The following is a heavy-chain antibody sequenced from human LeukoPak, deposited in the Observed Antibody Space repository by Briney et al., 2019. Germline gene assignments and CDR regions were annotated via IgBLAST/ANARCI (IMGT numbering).Heavy chain of an antibody. D-gene: IGHD2-2*01. J-gene: IGHJ4*02. V-gene: IGHV3-30-3*01. CDR1: GFTFSDYA. CDR3: ARSYSTSWHNFDY. CDR2: TSSDGSQK. Sequence: GGSLRLSCAASGFTFSDYAMHWVRQTPGKGLEWVAVTSSDGSQKYYTDSVKGRFSISRDSSENTLHLQMNSLRAEDTALYYCARSYSTSWHNFDYWGQGTLVTVSS.